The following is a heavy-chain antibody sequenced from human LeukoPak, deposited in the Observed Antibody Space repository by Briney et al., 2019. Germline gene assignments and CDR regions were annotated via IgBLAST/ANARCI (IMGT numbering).Heavy chain of an antibody. CDR1: GASITSNSYY. CDR2: IYYGGGT. J-gene: IGHJ5*02. CDR3: ARWGTYASTSNWFDP. Sequence: SETLSLTCIVSGASITSNSYYWSWIRQPPGKGLEWIGSIYYGGGTDYNSSLKSRVTISVDTSKNQFSLSLSSVTAADTAVYYCARWGTYASTSNWFDPWGQGTLVTVSS. D-gene: IGHD2-2*01. V-gene: IGHV4-39*07.